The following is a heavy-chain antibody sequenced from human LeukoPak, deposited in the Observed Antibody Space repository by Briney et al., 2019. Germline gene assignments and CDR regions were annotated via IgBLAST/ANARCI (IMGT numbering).Heavy chain of an antibody. CDR2: IKSKTDGGTT. CDR3: TTWTIDY. V-gene: IGHV3-15*01. CDR1: GFTLSNAW. Sequence: GGSLRLSCAASGFTLSNAWMSWVRQAPGKGLEWDGRIKSKTDGGTTDYAAPVKARFTISRDDSKNTLYLQMNSLKTEDTAVYYCTTWTIDYWGQGTLVTVSS. J-gene: IGHJ4*02. D-gene: IGHD3/OR15-3a*01.